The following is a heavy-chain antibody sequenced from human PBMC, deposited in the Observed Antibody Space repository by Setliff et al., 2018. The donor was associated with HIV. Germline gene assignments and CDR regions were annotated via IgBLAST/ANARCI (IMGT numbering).Heavy chain of an antibody. Sequence: PGGSLRLSCAASGFTVSSNYMTWVRQAPGKGLEWVSAISGSGGSTYYADSVKGRFTISRDNSKNTLYLQMNSLRAEDTAVYYCARSPRIGVAGEFEYWGQGTLVTVSS. V-gene: IGHV3-23*01. CDR2: ISGSGGST. CDR1: GFTVSSNY. CDR3: ARSPRIGVAGEFEY. D-gene: IGHD6-19*01. J-gene: IGHJ4*02.